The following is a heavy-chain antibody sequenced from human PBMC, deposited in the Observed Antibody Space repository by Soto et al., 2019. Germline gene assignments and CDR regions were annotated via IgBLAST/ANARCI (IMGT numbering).Heavy chain of an antibody. V-gene: IGHV3-23*01. CDR1: GFTFSSYA. D-gene: IGHD1-26*01. CDR2: ISGSGGST. J-gene: IGHJ4*02. Sequence: EVQLLESGGGLVQPGGSLRLSCAASGFTFSSYAMRWVRQAPGKGLEWVSAISGSGGSTYYADSVKGRFTISRDNYKNTLYLQMNRLRAEDTAVYYCARRGSGSDYDYWGQGTLVTVSS. CDR3: ARRGSGSDYDY.